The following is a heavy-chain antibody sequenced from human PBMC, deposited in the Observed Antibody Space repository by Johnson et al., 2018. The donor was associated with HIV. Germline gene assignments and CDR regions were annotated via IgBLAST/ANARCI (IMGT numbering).Heavy chain of an antibody. CDR3: ARDRTPTYYYDSSGPDAFDI. V-gene: IGHV3-11*04. CDR2: ISSSGSTI. D-gene: IGHD3-22*01. J-gene: IGHJ3*02. Sequence: QVQLVESGGGLVKPGGSLRLSCAASGFTFSDYYMSWIRQAPGKGLEWVSYISSSGSTIYYADSVKGRFTISRDNAKNSLYLQMNSLRAGDTAVNYCARDRTPTYYYDSSGPDAFDIWGQGTMVTVSS. CDR1: GFTFSDYY.